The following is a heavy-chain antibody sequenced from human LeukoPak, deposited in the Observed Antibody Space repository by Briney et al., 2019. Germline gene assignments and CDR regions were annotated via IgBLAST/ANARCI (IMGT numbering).Heavy chain of an antibody. CDR3: AKGVRSGWFLFDY. CDR1: GFTFDDYA. Sequence: GGSLRLSCAASGFTFDDYAMHWVRQAPGKGLEWVSGISWNSGSIGYADSVKGRFTISRDNAKNSLYLRMNSLRAEDTALYYCAKGVRSGWFLFDYWGQGTLVTVSS. CDR2: ISWNSGSI. J-gene: IGHJ4*02. D-gene: IGHD6-19*01. V-gene: IGHV3-9*01.